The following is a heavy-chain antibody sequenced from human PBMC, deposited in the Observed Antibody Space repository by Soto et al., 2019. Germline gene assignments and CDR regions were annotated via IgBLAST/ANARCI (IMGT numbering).Heavy chain of an antibody. J-gene: IGHJ4*02. Sequence: SETLSLTCSVSGGSVSNKTYYWGWIRQPPGKGLEWISNIYHSGGSYYNPSLKSRVTISVDTSKNQFSPKLNSVTAADTAVYYCARVSSGGFDYWGQGTLVTVSS. CDR2: IYHSGGS. CDR3: ARVSSGGFDY. V-gene: IGHV4-39*07. CDR1: GGSVSNKTYY. D-gene: IGHD6-19*01.